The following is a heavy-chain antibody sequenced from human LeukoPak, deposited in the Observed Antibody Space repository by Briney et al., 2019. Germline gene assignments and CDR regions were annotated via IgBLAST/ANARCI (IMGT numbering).Heavy chain of an antibody. CDR1: GFTFSSYS. CDR3: ARGSSSWYGFDY. D-gene: IGHD6-13*01. CDR2: ISSSSSYI. V-gene: IGHV3-21*01. J-gene: IGHJ4*02. Sequence: PGGSLRLSCAASGFTFSSYSMNWVRQAPGKGLEWVSSISSSSSYIYYADSVKGRFTISRDNAKNSLYLQMNSLRAEDTAVYYCARGSSSWYGFDYWGQGTLVTVSS.